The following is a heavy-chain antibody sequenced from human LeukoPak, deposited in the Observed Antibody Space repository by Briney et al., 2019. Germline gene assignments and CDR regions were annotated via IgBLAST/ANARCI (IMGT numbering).Heavy chain of an antibody. J-gene: IGHJ6*03. V-gene: IGHV4-39*07. CDR3: ARVPDYHYYYMDV. CDR2: IYYSGSA. CDR1: GGSISSNSYY. Sequence: SETLSLTCTVSGGSISSNSYYWGWIRQPPGKGLEWIGSIYYSGSAYYNPSLKSRVTMSVDTSKNQFSLRLSSVTAADTAVYYCARVPDYHYYYMDVWGKGTTVTVSS.